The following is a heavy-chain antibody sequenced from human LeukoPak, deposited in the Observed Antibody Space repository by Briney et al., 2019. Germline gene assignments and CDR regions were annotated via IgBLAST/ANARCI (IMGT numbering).Heavy chain of an antibody. V-gene: IGHV3-23*01. J-gene: IGHJ4*02. D-gene: IGHD3-9*01. CDR1: GGTFSSYA. Sequence: SCKASGGTFSSYAMSWVRQAPGKGLEWVSAISGSGGSTYYADSVKGRFTISRDNSKNTLYLQMNSLRAEDTAVYYCAKDLFDRSDILTGYYLGLNYFDYWGQGTLVTVSS. CDR3: AKDLFDRSDILTGYYLGLNYFDY. CDR2: ISGSGGST.